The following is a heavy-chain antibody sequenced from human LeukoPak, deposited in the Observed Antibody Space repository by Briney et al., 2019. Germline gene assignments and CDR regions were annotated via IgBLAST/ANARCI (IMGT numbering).Heavy chain of an antibody. J-gene: IGHJ4*02. Sequence: SETLSLTCAVSGGSINSGDSSWSWIRQPPGKGLEWIGYIYYTGSTYYNPSLKSRVTISVDTSKNQFSLKLSSVTAADTAVYYCARAQYGDYVGIWGQGTLVTVSS. D-gene: IGHD4-17*01. CDR1: GGSINSGDSS. CDR3: ARAQYGDYVGI. CDR2: IYYTGST. V-gene: IGHV4-30-4*07.